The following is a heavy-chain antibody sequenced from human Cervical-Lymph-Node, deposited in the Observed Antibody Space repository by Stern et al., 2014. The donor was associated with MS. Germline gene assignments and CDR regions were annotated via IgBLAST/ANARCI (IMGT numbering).Heavy chain of an antibody. Sequence: GQLVESGGGVVQPGRPLRLSCVASGFTFTTYGMHWVSQAPGMGLVWVAGILYGGGKKVYADYVKGRFNISRDNSKNTLYLQMSSLRAECTAVYYCAKDRKTYYYGSGSYYNSYYFDYWGQGTLVTVSS. V-gene: IGHV3-30*18. CDR2: ILYGGGKK. CDR3: AKDRKTYYYGSGSYYNSYYFDY. CDR1: GFTFTTYG. J-gene: IGHJ4*02. D-gene: IGHD3-10*01.